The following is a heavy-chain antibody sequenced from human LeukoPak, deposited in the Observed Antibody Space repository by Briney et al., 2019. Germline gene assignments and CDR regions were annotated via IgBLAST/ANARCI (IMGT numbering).Heavy chain of an antibody. CDR3: AKDYDFWSGYYPD. Sequence: GGSLRLSCAASGFTFSGHAMGWVRQAPGKGLDWVSAMSGNGGSIGYADSVKGRFTISRDNSKNTLYLQMNSLRAEDTAVYYCAKDYDFWSGYYPDWGQGTLVTVSS. J-gene: IGHJ4*02. CDR2: MSGNGGSI. D-gene: IGHD3-3*01. CDR1: GFTFSGHA. V-gene: IGHV3-23*01.